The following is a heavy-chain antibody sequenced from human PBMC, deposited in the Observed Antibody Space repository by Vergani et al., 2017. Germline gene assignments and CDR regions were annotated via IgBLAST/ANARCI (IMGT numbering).Heavy chain of an antibody. CDR3: AKDSGLTGGHYYGMDV. CDR2: MNPNSGNT. D-gene: IGHD3-9*01. V-gene: IGHV1-8*01. CDR1: GYTFTSYD. J-gene: IGHJ6*02. Sequence: QVQLVQSGAEVKKPGASVKVSCKASGYTFTSYDINWVRQATGQGLEWMGWMNPNSGNTGYAQKFQGRVTMTRNTSISTAYMELSSLRSEDTAVYYCAKDSGLTGGHYYGMDVWGQGTTVTVSS.